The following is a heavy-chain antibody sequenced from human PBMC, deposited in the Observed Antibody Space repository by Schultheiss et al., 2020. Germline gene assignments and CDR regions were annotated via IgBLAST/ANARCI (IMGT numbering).Heavy chain of an antibody. J-gene: IGHJ5*02. Sequence: SVKVSCKASGGTFSSYAISWVRQAPGQGLEWMGGIIPIFGTANYAQKFQGRVTITADESTSTAYMELSSLRSDDTAVYYCARMDCSGGSCYSNWFDPWGQGTLVTVS. CDR1: GGTFSSYA. CDR3: ARMDCSGGSCYSNWFDP. V-gene: IGHV1-69*13. CDR2: IIPIFGTA. D-gene: IGHD2-15*01.